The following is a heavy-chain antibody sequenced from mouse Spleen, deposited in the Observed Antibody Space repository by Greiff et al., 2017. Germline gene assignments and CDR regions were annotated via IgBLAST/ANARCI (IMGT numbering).Heavy chain of an antibody. J-gene: IGHJ2*01. D-gene: IGHD1-1*02. V-gene: IGHV1-76*01. CDR1: GYTFTDYY. CDR2: IYPGSGNT. CDR3: ARSPLWERYFDY. Sequence: VQVVESGAELVRPGASVKLSCKASGYTFTDYYINWVKQRPGQGLEWIARIYPGSGNTYYNEKFKGKATLTAEKSSSTAYMQLSSLTSEDSAVYFCARSPLWERYFDYWGQGTTLTVSS.